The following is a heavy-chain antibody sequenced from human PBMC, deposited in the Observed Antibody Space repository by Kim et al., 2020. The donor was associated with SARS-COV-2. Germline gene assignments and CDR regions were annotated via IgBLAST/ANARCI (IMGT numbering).Heavy chain of an antibody. J-gene: IGHJ2*01. CDR1: GFTLNTYA. D-gene: IGHD1-1*01. CDR2: ISSSGGGT. CDR3: AKPVAGTYWFFDL. V-gene: IGHV3-23*01. Sequence: GGSLRLSCAASGFTLNTYAMSWVRQAPGKGLEWVSSISSSGGGTYYADSVKGRFTISRDNSKNTLYVQMNSLRAEDTAVYYCAKPVAGTYWFFDLWGRGTLVTVSS.